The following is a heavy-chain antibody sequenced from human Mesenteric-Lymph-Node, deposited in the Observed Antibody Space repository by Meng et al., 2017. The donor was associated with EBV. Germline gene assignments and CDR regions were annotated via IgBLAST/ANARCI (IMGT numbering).Heavy chain of an antibody. J-gene: IGHJ4*02. CDR3: ARGGMITFGGVIVALADFDY. CDR1: GGSFSGSN. D-gene: IGHD3-16*02. CDR2: INHSGST. Sequence: LQRCGSVLLKASCTLALTCAVYGGSFSGSNWSWIRQPPGKGLEWIGEINHSGSTNYNPSLKSRVTISVDTSKNQFSLKLSSVTAADTAVYYCARGGMITFGGVIVALADFDYWGQGTLVTVSS. V-gene: IGHV4-34*01.